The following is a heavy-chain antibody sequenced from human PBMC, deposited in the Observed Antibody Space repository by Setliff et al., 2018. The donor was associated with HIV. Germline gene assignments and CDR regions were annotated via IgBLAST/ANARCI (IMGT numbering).Heavy chain of an antibody. V-gene: IGHV3-30*01. CDR1: GFIFSTFP. D-gene: IGHD2-21*01. CDR2: MSGDANSQ. Sequence: QPGGSLRLSCAASGFIFSTFPMHWVRQAPGKGRGWVAVMSGDANSQYYADSVRGRFTISRDNSKNTVYLQMNSLTTEDTAVYYCARDRNCGNGCYSSADHWGLGTLVTVSS. CDR3: ARDRNCGNGCYSSADH. J-gene: IGHJ4*02.